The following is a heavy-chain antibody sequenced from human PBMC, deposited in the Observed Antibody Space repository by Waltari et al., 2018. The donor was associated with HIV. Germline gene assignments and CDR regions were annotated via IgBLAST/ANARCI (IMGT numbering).Heavy chain of an antibody. CDR1: GFTFSRYW. CDR2: LSTDGSSP. D-gene: IGHD6-6*01. CDR3: ARDLKWGTSSDWFDP. Sequence: SASGFTFSRYWMHWVRQVPGKGLVWVSRLSTDGSSPSYADSVKGRFTISRDNAKNTLYLQMNGLRGEDTAIYYCARDLKWGTSSDWFDPWGQGTLVTVSS. V-gene: IGHV3-74*01. J-gene: IGHJ5*02.